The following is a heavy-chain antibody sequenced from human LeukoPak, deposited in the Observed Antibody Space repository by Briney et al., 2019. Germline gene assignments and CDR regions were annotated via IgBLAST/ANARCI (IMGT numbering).Heavy chain of an antibody. CDR3: AKDLEVAAAAYYFDY. V-gene: IGHV3-30*18. CDR1: GFTFRNYG. CDR2: ISDDGTDI. J-gene: IGHJ4*02. Sequence: GRSLTLSCAASGFTFRNYGMHWVRQAPGKGLEWVAVISDDGTDIHYADSVKGRFTISRDNSKNTLYLQMNSLRVEDTAVYNCAKDLEVAAAAYYFDYWGQGTPVTVSS. D-gene: IGHD6-13*01.